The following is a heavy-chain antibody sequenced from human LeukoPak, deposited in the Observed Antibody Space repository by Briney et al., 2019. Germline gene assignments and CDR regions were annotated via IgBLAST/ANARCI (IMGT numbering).Heavy chain of an antibody. CDR1: GYTFTSYA. J-gene: IGHJ3*02. V-gene: IGHV1-3*01. CDR3: ARSSPASFRPYSIGWDINAFDI. Sequence: ASVKVSCKASGYTFTSYAMHWVRQAPGQRLEWMGWINAGNGNTKYSQKFQGRVTITRDTSASTAYMELRSLRSEDTAVYYCARSSPASFRPYSIGWDINAFDIWGQGTMVTVSS. CDR2: INAGNGNT. D-gene: IGHD6-19*01.